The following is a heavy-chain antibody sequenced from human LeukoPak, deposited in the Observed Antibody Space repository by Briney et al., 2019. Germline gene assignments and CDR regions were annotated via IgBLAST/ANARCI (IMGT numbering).Heavy chain of an antibody. V-gene: IGHV4-30-4*01. CDR3: AREGLGLGINWFDP. CDR1: GGSISSGDYY. D-gene: IGHD1-14*01. J-gene: IGHJ5*02. Sequence: SETLSLTCTVSGGSISSGDYYWSWIRQPPGKGLEWIGYIYYSGSTYYNPSLKSRVTISVDTSKNQFSLKLSSVTAADMAVYYCAREGLGLGINWFDPWGQGTLVTVSS. CDR2: IYYSGST.